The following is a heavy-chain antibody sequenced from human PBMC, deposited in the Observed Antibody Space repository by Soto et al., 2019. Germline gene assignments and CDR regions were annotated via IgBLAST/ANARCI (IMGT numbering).Heavy chain of an antibody. D-gene: IGHD2-15*01. V-gene: IGHV3-23*01. J-gene: IGHJ6*02. CDR3: AKDRGGGSAVFYYYGIDV. CDR1: GFTFSSYA. CDR2: ISGSGGST. Sequence: EVQLLESGGGLVQPGGSLRLSCAASGFTFSSYAMSWVRQAPGKGLEWVSAISGSGGSTYFADSVKGRFTISRDKPKNTLYLQMNSLRAEDPAVYYWAKDRGGGSAVFYYYGIDVWGQGTTVTVSS.